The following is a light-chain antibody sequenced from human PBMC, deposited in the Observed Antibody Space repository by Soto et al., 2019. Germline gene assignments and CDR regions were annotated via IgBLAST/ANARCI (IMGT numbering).Light chain of an antibody. CDR2: GAS. CDR3: QQYGSSSWT. J-gene: IGKJ1*01. CDR1: QSVSNNY. V-gene: IGKV3-20*01. Sequence: EIVLTQSPGTLSLSPGERATLSCRASQSVSNNYLAWYQQKPGQAPRLLIYGASNRATGIPDRFSGSGSGTEYTLTISNLQAEDFAVYYCQQYGSSSWTFGQGTKVDIK.